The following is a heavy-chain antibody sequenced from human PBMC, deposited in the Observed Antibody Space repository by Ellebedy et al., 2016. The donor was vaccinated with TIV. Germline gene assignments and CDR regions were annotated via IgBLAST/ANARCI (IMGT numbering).Heavy chain of an antibody. Sequence: MPSETLSLTCTVSGGSISSSNYYWGWVRQPPEKGLEWLASIYYSGDTYYNPSLQSRVTISVDTSKNQFSLHLSSVTAADTAVYFCTRDVKGDVWGTYRWSDSWGQGTLVTVSS. CDR1: GGSISSSNYY. J-gene: IGHJ4*02. V-gene: IGHV4-39*07. CDR2: IYYSGDT. D-gene: IGHD3-16*02. CDR3: TRDVKGDVWGTYRWSDS.